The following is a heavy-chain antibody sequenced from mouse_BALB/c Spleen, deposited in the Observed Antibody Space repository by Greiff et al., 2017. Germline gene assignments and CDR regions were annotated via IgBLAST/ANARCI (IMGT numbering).Heavy chain of an antibody. V-gene: IGHV1-9*01. CDR2: ILPRSGST. Sequence: QVQLQQSGAELMKPGASVKISCKATGYTFSSYWIEWVKQRPGHGLEWIGEILPRSGSTNYNEKFKGKATFTADTSSNTAYMQLSSLTSEDSAVYYCARGSYGNYVRFAYWGQGTLVTVSA. J-gene: IGHJ3*01. CDR1: GYTFSSYW. CDR3: ARGSYGNYVRFAY. D-gene: IGHD2-1*01.